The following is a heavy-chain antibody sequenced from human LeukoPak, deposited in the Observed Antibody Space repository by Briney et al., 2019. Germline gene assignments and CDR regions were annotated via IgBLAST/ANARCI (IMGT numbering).Heavy chain of an antibody. CDR2: IDADGSSA. CDR3: AREGGYDPFEH. Sequence: PGGSLRLSCAASGITFSYYWMHWVRQAPGKGLVWVSRIDADGSSATYADSVKGRFTISRDNAKNTLYLQMNSLRAEDPAVYYCAREGGYDPFEHWGQGTLVTVSS. D-gene: IGHD5-12*01. CDR1: GITFSYYW. J-gene: IGHJ4*02. V-gene: IGHV3-74*01.